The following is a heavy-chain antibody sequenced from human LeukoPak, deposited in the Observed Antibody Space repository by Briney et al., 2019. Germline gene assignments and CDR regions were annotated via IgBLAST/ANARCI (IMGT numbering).Heavy chain of an antibody. CDR3: ASTLGYCNNGVCYKGRYFDY. J-gene: IGHJ4*02. CDR1: GYTFTAYY. D-gene: IGHD2-8*01. CDR2: IFSRPDET. Sequence: ASVKVSCKASGYTFTAYYMHWVRQAPGQGLEWMGGIFSRPDETNYAQRFQGRVTFTADESRNTVYMELSSLRSEDTAVYYCASTLGYCNNGVCYKGRYFDYWGLGTLVTVSS. V-gene: IGHV1-46*01.